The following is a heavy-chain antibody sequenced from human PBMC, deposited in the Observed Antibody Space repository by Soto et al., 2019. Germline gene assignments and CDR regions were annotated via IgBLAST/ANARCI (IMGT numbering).Heavy chain of an antibody. J-gene: IGHJ6*02. CDR3: ARGSIAAAPYYYYGMDV. CDR2: IYYSGST. V-gene: IGHV4-39*01. Sequence: SETLSLTCTVSGGSISSSSYYWGWIRQPPGKGLEWIGSIYYSGSTYYNPSLKSRVTISVDTSKNQFSLKLSSVTAADTAVYYCARGSIAAAPYYYYGMDVWGQGTTVTVSS. CDR1: GGSISSSSYY. D-gene: IGHD6-13*01.